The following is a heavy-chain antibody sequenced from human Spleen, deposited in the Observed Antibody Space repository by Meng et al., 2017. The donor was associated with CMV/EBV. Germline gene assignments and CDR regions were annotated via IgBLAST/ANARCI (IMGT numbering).Heavy chain of an antibody. V-gene: IGHV4-34*01. CDR3: ARGRNFWSGYYKAPRAEYFQH. D-gene: IGHD3-3*01. CDR2: INHSGST. CDR1: GGPFSGYY. Sequence: SETLSLTCAVYGGPFSGYYWSWIRQPPGKGLEWIGEINHSGSTNYNPSLKSRVTISVDTSKNQFSLKLSSVTAADTAVYYCARGRNFWSGYYKAPRAEYFQHWGQGTLVTVSS. J-gene: IGHJ1*01.